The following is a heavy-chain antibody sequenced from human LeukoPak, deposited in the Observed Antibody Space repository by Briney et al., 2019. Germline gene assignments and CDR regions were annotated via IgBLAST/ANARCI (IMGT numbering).Heavy chain of an antibody. D-gene: IGHD3-22*01. CDR3: ASGADSSNYFLYY. Sequence: MASETLSLTCTVSGYSINSGYYWVWIRQPPGKGLEWIGSIYRSGSTNYNPSLKSRVTISVDTSKNQFSLRLSSVTAADTAVYYCASGADSSNYFLYYWGQGILVTVSS. CDR1: GYSINSGYY. V-gene: IGHV4-38-2*02. CDR2: IYRSGST. J-gene: IGHJ4*02.